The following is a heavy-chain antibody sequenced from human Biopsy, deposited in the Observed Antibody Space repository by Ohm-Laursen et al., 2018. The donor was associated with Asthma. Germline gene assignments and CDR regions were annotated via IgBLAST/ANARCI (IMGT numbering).Heavy chain of an antibody. D-gene: IGHD3-22*01. V-gene: IGHV4-39*01. CDR2: MDHSGSP. Sequence: SDTLSLTCAVSGGSITSSSYYWGWIRQPPGKGMEWIGSMDHSGSPYYNPTLKSRATISVNTSKNQLALKMSLVTAADTAVYFCVRHQYSSSWSTFDYWGQGALVTVSS. J-gene: IGHJ4*02. CDR1: GGSITSSSYY. CDR3: VRHQYSSSWSTFDY.